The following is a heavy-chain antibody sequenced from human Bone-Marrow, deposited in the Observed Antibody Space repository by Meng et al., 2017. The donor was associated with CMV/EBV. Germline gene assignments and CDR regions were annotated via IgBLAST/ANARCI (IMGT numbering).Heavy chain of an antibody. CDR1: GGSISSSSYY. Sequence: SETLSLTCTVSGGSISSSSYYWGWIRQPPGKGLEWIGSIYYSGSTNYNPSLKSRVTISRDNSKNTLYLQMGSLRAEDMAVYYCAREEWLSVPALVDYYYYGMDVWGQGTTVTVSS. D-gene: IGHD3-3*01. CDR2: IYYSGST. J-gene: IGHJ6*02. CDR3: AREEWLSVPALVDYYYYGMDV. V-gene: IGHV4-39*02.